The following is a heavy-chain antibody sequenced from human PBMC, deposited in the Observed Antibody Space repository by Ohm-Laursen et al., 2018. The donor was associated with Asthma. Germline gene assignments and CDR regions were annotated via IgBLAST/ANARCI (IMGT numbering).Heavy chain of an antibody. V-gene: IGHV3-7*05. D-gene: IGHD2-21*01. Sequence: GSLRLSCTASGFTFSSYWMSWVRQAPGKGLEWVANIKQDGSEKYYVDSVKGRFTISRDNAKNSLYLQMNSLRAEDTAVYYCARDSSFVVVVDYWGQGTLVTVSS. CDR3: ARDSSFVVVVDY. CDR1: GFTFSSYW. CDR2: IKQDGSEK. J-gene: IGHJ4*02.